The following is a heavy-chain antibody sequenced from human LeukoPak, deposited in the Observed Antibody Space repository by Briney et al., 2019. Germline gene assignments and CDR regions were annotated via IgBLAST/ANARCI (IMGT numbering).Heavy chain of an antibody. CDR1: GYTFTGYY. V-gene: IGHV1-2*02. CDR3: ARLGVHSGYPVGFDY. CDR2: INPKSGGT. D-gene: IGHD3-22*01. J-gene: IGHJ4*02. Sequence: ASVKVSCKASGYTFTGYYMHWVRQAPGQGLEWMGWINPKSGGTNYAQKFQGRVTMTRDTSISTAYMELSRLRSDDTAVYYCARLGVHSGYPVGFDYWGQGTLVAVSS.